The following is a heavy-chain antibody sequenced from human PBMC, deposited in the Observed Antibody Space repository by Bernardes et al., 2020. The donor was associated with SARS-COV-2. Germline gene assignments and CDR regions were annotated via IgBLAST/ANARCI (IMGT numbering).Heavy chain of an antibody. CDR1: GFTFRHFG. D-gene: IGHD1-26*01. CDR3: AKSFEEGSTPFDS. J-gene: IGHJ4*02. V-gene: IGHV3-30*18. CDR2: LSYDGRQT. Sequence: GGSLRLSCAASGFTFRHFGMHWVRQTPGKGLEWVAVLSYDGRQTYYADSVKGRFTISRDNSKKRLYLQMSSLTPEDTAIYYCAKSFEEGSTPFDSWGQGVEVTVSS.